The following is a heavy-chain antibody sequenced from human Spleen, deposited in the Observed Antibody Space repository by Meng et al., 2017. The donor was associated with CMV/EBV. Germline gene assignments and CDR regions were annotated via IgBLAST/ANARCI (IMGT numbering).Heavy chain of an antibody. CDR2: ISSSSSYI. Sequence: GGSLRLSCAASGFTFSSYSMNWVRQAPGKGPEWVSYISSSSSYIYYADSVKGRFTISRDNAKNSLYLQMNSLRAEDTAVYYCARGGDYYDFWSGHFYWGQGTLVTVSS. CDR3: ARGGDYYDFWSGHFY. CDR1: GFTFSSYS. V-gene: IGHV3-21*05. J-gene: IGHJ4*02. D-gene: IGHD3-3*01.